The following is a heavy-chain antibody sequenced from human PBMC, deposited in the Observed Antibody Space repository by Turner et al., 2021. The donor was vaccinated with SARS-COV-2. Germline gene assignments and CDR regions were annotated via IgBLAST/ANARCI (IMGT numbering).Heavy chain of an antibody. V-gene: IGHV3-23*01. D-gene: IGHD3-10*01. J-gene: IGHJ4*02. Sequence: EVQVLESGGGLVQPGGSLRLSCAASGFTFSSYAMSWVRQAQGKGLEWVSAISGSGGGTHYADSVKGRFTISRDNSKNTLYLQMDSLRAEDTAVYYCAKDLRGITYYYGSGTYEVIDYWGQGTLVTVSS. CDR3: AKDLRGITYYYGSGTYEVIDY. CDR1: GFTFSSYA. CDR2: ISGSGGGT.